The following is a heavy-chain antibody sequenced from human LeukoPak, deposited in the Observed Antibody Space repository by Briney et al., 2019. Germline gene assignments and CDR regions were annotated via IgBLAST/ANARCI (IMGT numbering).Heavy chain of an antibody. V-gene: IGHV3-48*04. D-gene: IGHD3-3*01. CDR2: VSSGSSMI. CDR1: GFTFSTDS. Sequence: GGSLRLSCVASGFTFSTDSMNWVRQAPGKGLEWVSYVSSGSSMIYYADSVKGRFTISRDNAKNSLYLQMNSLRAEDTAVYYCARADVPRKYYDFWSGPGNNWFDPWGQGTLVTVSS. CDR3: ARADVPRKYYDFWSGPGNNWFDP. J-gene: IGHJ5*02.